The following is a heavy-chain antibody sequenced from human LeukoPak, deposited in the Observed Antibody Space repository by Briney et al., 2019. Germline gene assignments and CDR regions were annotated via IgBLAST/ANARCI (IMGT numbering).Heavy chain of an antibody. Sequence: GGSLRLSSAASGFTFSNYWINWVRQAPGKGLEWVANIKEDGSEKYYVDSVKGRFTISTDNAKNSVYLQMNSLRAEDTAVYYCARDRDDHDSTSTYDAFDIWGQGTMVTVSS. V-gene: IGHV3-7*04. CDR2: IKEDGSEK. CDR3: ARDRDDHDSTSTYDAFDI. CDR1: GFTFSNYW. D-gene: IGHD2/OR15-2a*01. J-gene: IGHJ3*02.